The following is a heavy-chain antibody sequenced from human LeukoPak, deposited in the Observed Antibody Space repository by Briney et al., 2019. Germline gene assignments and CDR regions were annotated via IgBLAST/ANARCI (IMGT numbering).Heavy chain of an antibody. CDR2: ISGSGGST. D-gene: IGHD3-22*01. CDR1: GFTFSSYA. Sequence: GGSLRLSCAASGFTFSSYAMSWVRQAPGKGLEWVSAISGSGGSTYYADSVKGRFTISRDNSKNTLYLQMNSLRAEDTAVYYCAKFDTSYDSSGYYYFDAFDIWGQGTMVTVSS. J-gene: IGHJ3*02. CDR3: AKFDTSYDSSGYYYFDAFDI. V-gene: IGHV3-23*01.